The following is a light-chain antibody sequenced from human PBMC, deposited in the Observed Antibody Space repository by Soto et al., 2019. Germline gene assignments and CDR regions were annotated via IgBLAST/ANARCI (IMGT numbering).Light chain of an antibody. CDR1: SSDVGGYNY. Sequence: QSVLTQPHSVSGSPGQSVTISCTGTSSDVGGYNYVSWYQQHPDKAPKLMIYDVTKRPSGVPDRFSGSKSGNTASLPISGLQAEDEADYYCYSYAVSYTLAFDVFGTGTKVTVL. CDR3: YSYAVSYTLAFDV. CDR2: DVT. V-gene: IGLV2-11*01. J-gene: IGLJ1*01.